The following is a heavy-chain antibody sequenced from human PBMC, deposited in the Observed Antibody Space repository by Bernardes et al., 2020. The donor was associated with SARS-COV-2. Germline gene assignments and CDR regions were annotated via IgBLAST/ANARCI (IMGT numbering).Heavy chain of an antibody. CDR1: GCTFSSYA. J-gene: IGHJ6*02. CDR2: IIPILGIS. V-gene: IGHV1-69*04. CDR3: TREGGGNTAMVLNYYYGMED. Sequence: SVKVSCKASGCTFSSYAISWVRQAPGQGLEWMGSIIPILGISNYAQKFQGRVTITADKSTSTAYMELSSLRSEDTAVYYCTREGGGNTAMVLNYYYGMEDWGQGTTVTVSS. D-gene: IGHD5-18*01.